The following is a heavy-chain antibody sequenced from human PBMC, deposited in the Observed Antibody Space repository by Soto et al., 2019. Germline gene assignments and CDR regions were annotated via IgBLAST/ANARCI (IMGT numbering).Heavy chain of an antibody. CDR3: ARGYCSSTSCQYYLDV. CDR2: INGGNGDT. CDR1: GYAFTGYA. D-gene: IGHD2-2*01. J-gene: IGHJ4*02. Sequence: ASVKVSCKASGYAFTGYAIHWARQAPEQRLEWMGWINGGNGDTKYSQKFQGRVTITRDTSASTVYRELTSLGSEDTAVYHCARGYCSSTSCQYYLDVWGQGTPVTVSS. V-gene: IGHV1-3*01.